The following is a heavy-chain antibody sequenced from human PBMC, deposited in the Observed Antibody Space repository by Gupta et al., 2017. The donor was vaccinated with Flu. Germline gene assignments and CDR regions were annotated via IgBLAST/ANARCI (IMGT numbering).Heavy chain of an antibody. V-gene: IGHV1-8*01. J-gene: IGHJ5*02. CDR1: GYTFTSYD. CDR3: AGQLERQDWFEP. Sequence: QLQLVQSGAEVRKPGASVKVSCNAAGYTFTSYDVQWVRQATGQGLEWMRWMNPKSGNTGYAQKFQGRVTMTRNTSTNTAYMELSSLRSEDTAVYYCAGQLERQDWFEPWGQGTLVTVSS. CDR2: MNPKSGNT. D-gene: IGHD1-1*01.